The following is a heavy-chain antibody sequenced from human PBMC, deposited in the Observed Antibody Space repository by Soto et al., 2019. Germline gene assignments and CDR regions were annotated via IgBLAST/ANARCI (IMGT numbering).Heavy chain of an antibody. D-gene: IGHD6-19*01. J-gene: IGHJ2*01. CDR1: GFTFSSYG. Sequence: QVQLVESGGGVVQPGRSLRLSCAASGFTFSSYGMHWVRQAPGKGLEWVAVIWYDGSNKYYADSVKGRFTISRDNSKNTVYRQMNRLGAEDTAVYYGARNGGLGGIAVAGTGDWYFDLWGRGTLVTVSS. V-gene: IGHV3-33*01. CDR2: IWYDGSNK. CDR3: ARNGGLGGIAVAGTGDWYFDL.